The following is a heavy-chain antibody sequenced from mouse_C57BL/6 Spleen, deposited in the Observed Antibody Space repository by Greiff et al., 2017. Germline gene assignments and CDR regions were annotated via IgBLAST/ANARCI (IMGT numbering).Heavy chain of an antibody. CDR3: ARRDDGYHSYAMDY. V-gene: IGHV5-15*01. J-gene: IGHJ4*01. CDR2: ISNLAYSI. D-gene: IGHD2-3*01. Sequence: EVKLVESGGGLVQPGGSLKLSCAASGFTFSDYGMAWVRPAPRKGPEWVAFISNLAYSIYYADTVTGRFTLSRENAKNTLYLEMSSLRSEDTAMYYCARRDDGYHSYAMDYWGQGTSVTVSS. CDR1: GFTFSDYG.